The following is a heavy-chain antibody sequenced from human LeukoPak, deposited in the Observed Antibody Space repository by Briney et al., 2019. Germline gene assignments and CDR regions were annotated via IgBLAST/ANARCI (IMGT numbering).Heavy chain of an antibody. J-gene: IGHJ5*02. V-gene: IGHV1-69*13. D-gene: IGHD4-11*01. CDR3: ARDVTTWFDP. CDR1: GGTFSSYA. CDR2: IIPIFGTA. Sequence: SVKVFCKASGGTFSSYAISWVRQAPGQGLEWMGGIIPIFGTANYAQKFQGRVTITADESTSTAYMELSSLRSEATAVYYCARDVTTWFDPWGQGTLVTVSS.